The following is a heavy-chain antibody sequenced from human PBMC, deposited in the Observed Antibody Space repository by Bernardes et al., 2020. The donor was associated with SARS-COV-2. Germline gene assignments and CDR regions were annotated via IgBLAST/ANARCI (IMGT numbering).Heavy chain of an antibody. CDR1: GFSFNDYA. V-gene: IGHV3-48*02. D-gene: IGHD1-1*01. CDR3: ARSWNGDYSFGMDV. CDR2: ISSRSSTV. Sequence: GGSLRLSCAASGFSFNDYAMNWVRQAPGKGLEWVSYISSRSSTVYYADSVKGRFTISRDNAKNSLYLQMNGLRDEDRAVYYCARSWNGDYSFGMDVWGPGTTVTVSS. J-gene: IGHJ6*02.